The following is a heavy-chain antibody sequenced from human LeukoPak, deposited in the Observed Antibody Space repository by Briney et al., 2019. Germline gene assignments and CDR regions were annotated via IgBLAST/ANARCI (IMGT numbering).Heavy chain of an antibody. CDR1: GGSISSYY. Sequence: SETLSLTCTVSGGSISSYYWSWIRQPPGKGLEWIGYIYYSGTTYYNASLKSRVTISVDTSKNQSSLKLNSVTAADTAVYYCARDGRGWSRINWFDPWGQGTLVTVSS. CDR2: IYYSGTT. D-gene: IGHD6-19*01. CDR3: ARDGRGWSRINWFDP. J-gene: IGHJ5*02. V-gene: IGHV4-59*12.